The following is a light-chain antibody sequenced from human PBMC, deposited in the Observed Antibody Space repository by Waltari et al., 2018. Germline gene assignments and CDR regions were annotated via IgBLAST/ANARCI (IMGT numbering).Light chain of an antibody. J-gene: IGLJ3*02. CDR2: EVT. CDR1: SSDVGGYKY. CDR3: TSYAGSNNPVM. V-gene: IGLV2-8*01. Sequence: QSALTQPPSASGSPGQSVTISCTGTSSDVGGYKYVSWYQQKPGKAPKLLIYEVTKRPAGAPARFSGSKSGNAASLTISGLLPEDEAAYYCTSYAGSNNPVMFGGGTKLTVL.